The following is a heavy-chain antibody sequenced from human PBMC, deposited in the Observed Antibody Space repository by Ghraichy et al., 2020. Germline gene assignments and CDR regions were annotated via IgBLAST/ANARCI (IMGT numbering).Heavy chain of an antibody. V-gene: IGHV1-3*01. CDR2: INPGNGNT. CDR3: ARGFGAPRGFDI. CDR1: GYTFISYA. J-gene: IGHJ3*02. D-gene: IGHD4/OR15-4a*01. Sequence: ASVKVSCKASGYTFISYAMHWVRQAPGQRLEWMGWINPGNGNTKYSQKFQDRVTITRDTSASTAYMELSSLRSEDTAVYYCARGFGAPRGFDIWGQGTMVTVSS.